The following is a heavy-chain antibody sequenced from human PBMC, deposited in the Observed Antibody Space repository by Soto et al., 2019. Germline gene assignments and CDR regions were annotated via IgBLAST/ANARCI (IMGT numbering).Heavy chain of an antibody. J-gene: IGHJ6*03. D-gene: IGHD3-10*01. CDR3: ARGDGSGDLGNYYYYYMDV. CDR1: GGSISSYY. V-gene: IGHV4-59*08. CDR2: IYYSGST. Sequence: PSDTLSLTCTVSGGSISSYYWSWIRQPPGKGLEWIGYIYYSGSTNYNPSLKSRVTISVDTSKNQLSLKLSSVTAADTAVYYCARGDGSGDLGNYYYYYMDVWAKGTTVTGSS.